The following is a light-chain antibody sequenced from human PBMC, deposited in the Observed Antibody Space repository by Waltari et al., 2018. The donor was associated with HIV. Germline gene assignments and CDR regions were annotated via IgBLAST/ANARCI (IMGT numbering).Light chain of an antibody. CDR3: SSYESINNHVV. V-gene: IGLV2-8*01. Sequence: QSALTQPPSASGSLGQSVTISCTGTGSDIGGFDYVSWFQQHPGKFPQLIIYEVTQRPSGVPDRFSGSKSGNTASLTVSGLQADDEADYYCSSYESINNHVVFGGGTSLTVL. J-gene: IGLJ2*01. CDR2: EVT. CDR1: GSDIGGFDY.